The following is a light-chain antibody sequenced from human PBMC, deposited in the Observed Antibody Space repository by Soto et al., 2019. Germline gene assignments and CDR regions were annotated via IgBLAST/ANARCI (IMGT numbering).Light chain of an antibody. CDR3: QHYNSYSEA. V-gene: IGKV1-5*03. J-gene: IGKJ1*01. CDR2: KAS. CDR1: QTISSW. Sequence: DIQMTPSPSTLSGSVGDRVTITCRASQTISSWLAWYQQKTGKAPKLLIYKASTLKSGVPSRFSGSGSGTEFTLTISSLQTDDFATYYCQHYNSYSEAFGQGTKVDIK.